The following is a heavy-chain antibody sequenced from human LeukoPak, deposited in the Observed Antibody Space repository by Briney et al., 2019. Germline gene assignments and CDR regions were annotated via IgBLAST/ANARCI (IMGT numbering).Heavy chain of an antibody. V-gene: IGHV3-74*01. D-gene: IGHD6-19*01. CDR3: ARDTAGSGWYVPAGFFDY. CDR1: GFTFSSYW. CDR2: INSDGSST. J-gene: IGHJ4*02. Sequence: GGSLRLSCAASGFTFSSYWMHWVRQAPGKGLVWVSRINSDGSSTSYADSVKGRFTISRDNAKNSLYLQMNSLRAEDTAVYYCARDTAGSGWYVPAGFFDYWGQGTLVTVSS.